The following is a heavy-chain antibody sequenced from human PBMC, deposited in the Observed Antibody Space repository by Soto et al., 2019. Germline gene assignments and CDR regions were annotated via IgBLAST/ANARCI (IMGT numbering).Heavy chain of an antibody. CDR2: IWYDGSNK. Sequence: QVQLVEAGGGVVQPGRSLRLSCVASGFNFSTYDMHWVRQAPGKGLEWVAVIWYDGSNKYYADSVKGRFTISRDNSKNTLYLQMNSLRVEDTAVYYCARVREVVSKYYAMDVWGQGTTVTVSS. J-gene: IGHJ6*02. CDR1: GFNFSTYD. CDR3: ARVREVVSKYYAMDV. D-gene: IGHD2-15*01. V-gene: IGHV3-33*01.